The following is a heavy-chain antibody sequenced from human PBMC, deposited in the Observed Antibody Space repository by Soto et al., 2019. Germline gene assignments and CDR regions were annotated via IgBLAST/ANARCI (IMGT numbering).Heavy chain of an antibody. CDR2: ILHGGST. CDR3: ARPHYDTNTFYSYFDY. J-gene: IGHJ4*02. V-gene: IGHV4-34*12. Sequence: PSETLSLTCAVYGGSFSGYSWSWIRQPPGKGLEWIGEILHGGSTNYSPSPKSRVTISVDTSKNQFSLELRSVTAADTAVYYCARPHYDTNTFYSYFDYWGQGTLVTVSS. D-gene: IGHD3-22*01. CDR1: GGSFSGYS.